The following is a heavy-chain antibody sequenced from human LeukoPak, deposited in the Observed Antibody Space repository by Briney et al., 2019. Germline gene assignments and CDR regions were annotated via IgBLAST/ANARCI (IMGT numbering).Heavy chain of an antibody. Sequence: GASVKVSCKASGYTFTSYGISWVRQAPGQGLEWMGWISAYNGNTDYAQKLQGRVTMTTDTSTSTAYMELRSLRSDDTAVYYCARSYSSGWYSIPYYWGQGTLVTVSS. CDR3: ARSYSSGWYSIPYY. D-gene: IGHD6-19*01. CDR2: ISAYNGNT. J-gene: IGHJ4*02. V-gene: IGHV1-18*01. CDR1: GYTFTSYG.